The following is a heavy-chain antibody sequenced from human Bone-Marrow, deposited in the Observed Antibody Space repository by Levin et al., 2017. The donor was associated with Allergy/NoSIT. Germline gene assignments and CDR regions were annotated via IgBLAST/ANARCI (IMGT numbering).Heavy chain of an antibody. CDR3: ARVLVDTAMNLGHGMDV. Sequence: GGSLRLSCAASGFTFSSYAMHWVRQAPGKGLEWVAVISYDGSNKYYADSVKGRFTISRDNSKNTLYLQMNSLRAEDTAVYYCARVLVDTAMNLGHGMDVWGQGTTVTVSS. J-gene: IGHJ6*02. V-gene: IGHV3-30-3*01. D-gene: IGHD5-18*01. CDR1: GFTFSSYA. CDR2: ISYDGSNK.